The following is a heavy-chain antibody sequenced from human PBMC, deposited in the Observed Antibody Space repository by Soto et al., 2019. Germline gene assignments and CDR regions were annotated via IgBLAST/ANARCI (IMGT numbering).Heavy chain of an antibody. CDR2: ISNDGSST. D-gene: IGHD3-22*01. V-gene: IGHV3-74*01. CDR3: ARDTYYYDSSDHFSADAFDI. Sequence: EVQLVESGGGLVQPGGSLRLSCAASGFTSSSYWIHWVRQAPGKGLVWVSRISNDGSSTNYADSVKGRFTISRDNAKNTVYLQMNSLRDEATAVYYCARDTYYYDSSDHFSADAFDIWGQGTMVTVSS. CDR1: GFTSSSYW. J-gene: IGHJ3*02.